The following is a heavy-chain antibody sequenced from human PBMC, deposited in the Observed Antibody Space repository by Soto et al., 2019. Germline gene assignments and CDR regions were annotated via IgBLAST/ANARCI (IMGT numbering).Heavy chain of an antibody. Sequence: GSLRLSCAASGSTFSRYSMNWVRQAPGKGLEWVSYISSSSNSIYYADSVKGRFTISRDNTKNTLYLQMNSLRADDTALYYCERADASWSPNYDYWGHGTLVSVSS. CDR1: GSTFSRYS. V-gene: IGHV3-48*01. J-gene: IGHJ4*01. CDR3: ERADASWSPNYDY. CDR2: ISSSSNSI. D-gene: IGHD3-10*01.